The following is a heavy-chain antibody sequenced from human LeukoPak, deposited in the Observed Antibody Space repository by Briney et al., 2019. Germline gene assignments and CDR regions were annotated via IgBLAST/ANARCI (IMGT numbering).Heavy chain of an antibody. J-gene: IGHJ5*02. Sequence: GGSLRLSWAASGFTFRNYWMHWVRQAPGKGLVWVSRINIDGSTRYADSVEGRFTISRDNAKNTLYLQMNSLRAEDTAVYYCARAGGSGWFDPWGKGTLVTVSS. D-gene: IGHD3-10*01. V-gene: IGHV3-74*01. CDR3: ARAGGSGWFDP. CDR1: GFTFRNYW. CDR2: INIDGST.